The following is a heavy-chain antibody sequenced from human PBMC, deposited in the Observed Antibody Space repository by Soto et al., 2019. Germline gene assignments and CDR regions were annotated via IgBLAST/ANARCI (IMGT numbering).Heavy chain of an antibody. CDR2: IYYSGST. CDR3: ARPSADYYDSSGYYYRFDP. CDR1: GGSISSSSYY. Sequence: QLQLQESGPGLVKPSETLSLTCTVSGGSISSSSYYWGWIRQPPGKGLEWIGSIYYSGSTYYNPSLKSRVIISVDTSKNQFSLKLSSVTAADTAVYYCARPSADYYDSSGYYYRFDPWGQGTLVTVSS. V-gene: IGHV4-39*01. J-gene: IGHJ5*02. D-gene: IGHD3-22*01.